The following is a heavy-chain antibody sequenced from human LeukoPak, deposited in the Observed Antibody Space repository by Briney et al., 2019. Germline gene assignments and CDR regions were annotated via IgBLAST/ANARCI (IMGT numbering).Heavy chain of an antibody. CDR1: GGSFTSYY. D-gene: IGHD5-24*01. CDR3: ARLHPDRDGYMRRSFDS. V-gene: IGHV4-59*08. Sequence: SETLSLTCTVSGGSFTSYYWSWIRQPPGKGLEWIAYTYYIGTTNSNPSLKSRVTISLDTSKNQFSLQLSSVTAADTAVYYCARLHPDRDGYMRRSFDSRGQGTLVTVSS. CDR2: TYYIGTT. J-gene: IGHJ4*02.